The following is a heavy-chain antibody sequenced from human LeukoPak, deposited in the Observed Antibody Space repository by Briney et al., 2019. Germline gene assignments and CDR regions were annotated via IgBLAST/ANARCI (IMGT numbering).Heavy chain of an antibody. J-gene: IGHJ5*02. CDR3: ARAPGIVVVPAAMRRRQNWFDP. CDR1: GGSFSGYY. D-gene: IGHD2-2*01. CDR2: INHSGST. V-gene: IGHV4-34*01. Sequence: SETLSLTCAVYGGSFSGYYWSWIRQPPGKGLEWIGEINHSGSTNYNPSLKSRVTISVDTSKNHFSLKLSSVTAADTAVYYCARAPGIVVVPAAMRRRQNWFDPWGQGTLVTVSS.